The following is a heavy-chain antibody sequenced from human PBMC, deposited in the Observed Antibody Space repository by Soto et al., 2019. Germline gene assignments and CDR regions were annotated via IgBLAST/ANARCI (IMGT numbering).Heavy chain of an antibody. CDR1: GYTFTGYC. Sequence: ASVKVSCKASGYTFTGYCMHWVRQAPGQGLEWMGWINPNSGGTNYAQKFQGWVTMTRDTSISTAYMELSRLRSDDTAVYYCARGEMATIKSTYYYYGMDVWGQGTTVTVSS. D-gene: IGHD5-12*01. J-gene: IGHJ6*02. V-gene: IGHV1-2*04. CDR2: INPNSGGT. CDR3: ARGEMATIKSTYYYYGMDV.